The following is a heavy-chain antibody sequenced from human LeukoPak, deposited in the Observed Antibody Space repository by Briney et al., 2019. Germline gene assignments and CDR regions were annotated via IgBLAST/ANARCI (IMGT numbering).Heavy chain of an antibody. CDR2: ISSSSSYI. V-gene: IGHV3-21*01. CDR3: ASLVVPAATSALYYYYGMDV. Sequence: AGGSLRLSCAASGFTFSSYSMNWVRQAPGKGLEWVSSISSSSSYIYYADSVKGRFTISRDNAKNSLYLQMNSLRAEDTDVYYCASLVVPAATSALYYYYGMDVWGQGTTVTVSS. J-gene: IGHJ6*02. CDR1: GFTFSSYS. D-gene: IGHD2-2*01.